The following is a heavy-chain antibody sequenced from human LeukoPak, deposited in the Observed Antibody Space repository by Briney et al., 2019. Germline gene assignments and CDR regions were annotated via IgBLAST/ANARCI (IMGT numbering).Heavy chain of an antibody. CDR1: GFTFSSYP. CDR3: ARDEYDIVVVTAMIDY. J-gene: IGHJ4*02. V-gene: IGHV3-30*04. Sequence: GGSLRLSCAASGFTFSSYPMHWVRQAPGKGLEGVAVISYDGSNKYYADSVKGRFTISRDNSKNTLYLQMNSLRAEDTAVYYCARDEYDIVVVTAMIDYWGQGTLVTVSS. CDR2: ISYDGSNK. D-gene: IGHD2-21*02.